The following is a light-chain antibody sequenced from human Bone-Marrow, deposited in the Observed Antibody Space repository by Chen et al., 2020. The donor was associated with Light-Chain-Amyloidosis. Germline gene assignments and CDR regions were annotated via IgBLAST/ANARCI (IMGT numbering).Light chain of an antibody. V-gene: IGLV3-25*03. J-gene: IGLJ2*01. Sequence: SYELTQPPSVSVSPGQTARITCSGDDLPTKYAYWYQQKPGQAPVLVIQRDTERPSGISERFSGSSSGTTATVNISGGQAEDEADYHCQSADSSGTYEVIFGGGTKLTVL. CDR2: RDT. CDR3: QSADSSGTYEVI. CDR1: DLPTKY.